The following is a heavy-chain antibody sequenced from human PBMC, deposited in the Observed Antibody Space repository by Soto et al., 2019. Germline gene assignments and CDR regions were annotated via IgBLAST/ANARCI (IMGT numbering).Heavy chain of an antibody. CDR3: ARDPAVIWTGWFGP. V-gene: IGHV1-18*01. CDR2: ISAYNGNT. CDR1: GYTFTSYG. D-gene: IGHD3-9*01. Sequence: ASVKVSCKASGYTFTSYGISWVRQAPGQGLEWMGWISAYNGNTNYAQKLQGRVTMTTDTSTSTAYMELRSLRSDDTAVYYCARDPAVIWTGWFGPWGQGTLVTVSS. J-gene: IGHJ5*02.